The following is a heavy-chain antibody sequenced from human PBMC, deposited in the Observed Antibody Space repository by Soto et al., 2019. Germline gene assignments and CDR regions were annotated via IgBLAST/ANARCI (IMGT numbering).Heavy chain of an antibody. D-gene: IGHD2-21*02. CDR3: VKSFLVTAPFVDY. V-gene: IGHV3-64D*06. CDR2: ISSNGGST. J-gene: IGHJ4*02. CDR1: GFTFSSYG. Sequence: PGGSLRLSCAASGFTFSSYGMHWVRQAPGKGLEYVSAISSNGGSTYYADSVKGRFTISRDNSKNTLYLQMSSLRAEDTAVYYCVKSFLVTAPFVDYWGQGTLVTVSS.